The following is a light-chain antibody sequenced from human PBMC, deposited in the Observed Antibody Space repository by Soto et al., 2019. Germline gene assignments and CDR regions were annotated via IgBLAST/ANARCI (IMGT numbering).Light chain of an antibody. CDR2: DAS. CDR1: QSVSSY. Sequence: EIVLTQCPATMSLSPGERATLSCRASQSVSSYLAWYQQKPGHAPRLLIYDASNRATGIPARFSGSGSGTDVALTISSLEPEDFAVSYCQQGSNWPSLTFGGGTKVEIK. V-gene: IGKV3-11*01. CDR3: QQGSNWPSLT. J-gene: IGKJ4*02.